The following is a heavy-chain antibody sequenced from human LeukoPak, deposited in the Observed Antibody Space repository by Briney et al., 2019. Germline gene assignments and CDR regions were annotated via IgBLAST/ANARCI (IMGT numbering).Heavy chain of an antibody. J-gene: IGHJ5*02. CDR1: GYTFTSYY. V-gene: IGHV1-46*01. D-gene: IGHD3-22*01. CDR2: INPSGGST. Sequence: ASVKVSCKASGYTFTSYYMHWVQQAPGQGLEWMGIINPSGGSTSYAQKFQGRVTMTRDTSTSTVYMELSSLRSEDTAVYYCARRQTYYYDSSGYYLETWFDPWGQGTLVTVSS. CDR3: ARRQTYYYDSSGYYLETWFDP.